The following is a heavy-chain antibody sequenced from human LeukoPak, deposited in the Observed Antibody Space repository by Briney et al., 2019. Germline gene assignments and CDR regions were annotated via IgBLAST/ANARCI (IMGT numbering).Heavy chain of an antibody. CDR3: ARGGIYCSGGSCYANNWFDP. Sequence: PSETLSLTCVVSGGSVSGYYWGWIRQPPGRGLEWIGYVYYSGSTNYNPSFRSRITISVDTSRNQFSLQLSSVTAADTAVYYCARGGIYCSGGSCYANNWFDPWGQGTLVTVSS. CDR1: GGSVSGYY. J-gene: IGHJ5*02. CDR2: VYYSGST. D-gene: IGHD2-15*01. V-gene: IGHV4-59*02.